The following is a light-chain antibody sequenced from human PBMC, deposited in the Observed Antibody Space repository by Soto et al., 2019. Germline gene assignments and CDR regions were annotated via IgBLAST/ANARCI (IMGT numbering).Light chain of an antibody. J-gene: IGKJ1*01. Sequence: EIILTQSPGTLALSPGDGATLSCRASQTVNRNYLAWYHQRPGQPPRLLIYGVSNRASGVPDRFSGDGSGTEFTLTIGRLDPDDFGVYYCQQYIDSPRTFGQRTRVEVK. CDR1: QTVNRNY. V-gene: IGKV3-20*01. CDR3: QQYIDSPRT. CDR2: GVS.